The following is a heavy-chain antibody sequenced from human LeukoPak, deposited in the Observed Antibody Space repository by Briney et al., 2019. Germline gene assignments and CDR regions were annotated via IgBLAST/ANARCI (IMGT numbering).Heavy chain of an antibody. J-gene: IGHJ4*02. Sequence: GASVKVSCKASGYTFTSYGISWVRQAPGQGLEWMGWISAYNGNTNYAQKLQGRVTMTTDTSTSTAYMELRSLRSDDTAVYYCARDVARLRAAAAPDYWGQGTLVTVSS. V-gene: IGHV1-18*01. D-gene: IGHD6-13*01. CDR1: GYTFTSYG. CDR2: ISAYNGNT. CDR3: ARDVARLRAAAAPDY.